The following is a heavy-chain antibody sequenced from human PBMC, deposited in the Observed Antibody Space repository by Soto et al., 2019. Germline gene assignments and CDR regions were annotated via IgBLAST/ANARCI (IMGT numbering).Heavy chain of an antibody. Sequence: GGSLRLSCAASGFAFDDYAMYWVRQAPGKGLEWVSGISWNSATIAYADSVKGRFTISRDNAKKSLYLQMNNLRADDTALYYCVREKINYNYFDYWGQGTLVTVS. CDR3: VREKINYNYFDY. CDR1: GFAFDDYA. D-gene: IGHD1-7*01. CDR2: ISWNSATI. V-gene: IGHV3-9*01. J-gene: IGHJ4*02.